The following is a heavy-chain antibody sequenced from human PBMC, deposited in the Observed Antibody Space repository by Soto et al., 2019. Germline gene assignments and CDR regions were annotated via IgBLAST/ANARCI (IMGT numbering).Heavy chain of an antibody. D-gene: IGHD3-9*01. J-gene: IGHJ4*02. CDR3: ARAFDILTGSPFYFDY. Sequence: ASVKVSCKAPGYTFTSYGISWVRQAPGQGLEWMGWISAYNGNTNYAQKLQGRVTMTTDTSTSTAYMELRSLRSDDTAVYYCARAFDILTGSPFYFDYWGQGTLVTVSS. V-gene: IGHV1-18*01. CDR1: GYTFTSYG. CDR2: ISAYNGNT.